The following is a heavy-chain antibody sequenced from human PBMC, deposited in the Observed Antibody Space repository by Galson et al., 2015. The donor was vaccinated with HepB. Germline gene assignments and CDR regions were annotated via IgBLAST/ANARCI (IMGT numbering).Heavy chain of an antibody. V-gene: IGHV1-18*04. J-gene: IGHJ5*02. Sequence: SVKVSCKASGYTFTSYGISWVRQAPGEGLEWMGWISVYNGNTNYAQKIQGRVIMTTDTSTSTAYMELRSLRSDDTAVYYCARTYGDYGTGWFDPWGQGTLVTVSS. CDR1: GYTFTSYG. CDR3: ARTYGDYGTGWFDP. D-gene: IGHD4-17*01. CDR2: ISVYNGNT.